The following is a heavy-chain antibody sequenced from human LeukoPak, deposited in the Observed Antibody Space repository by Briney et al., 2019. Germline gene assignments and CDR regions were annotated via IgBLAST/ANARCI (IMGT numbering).Heavy chain of an antibody. J-gene: IGHJ6*02. Sequence: SETLSLTCTVSGGSISSSSYYWGWIRQPPGKGLEWIGSIYYSGSTYYNPSLKSRVTISVDTSKNQFSLKLSSVTAADTAVYYCARGIIAVAGIVGMDVWGQGTTVTVSS. CDR1: GGSISSSSYY. CDR2: IYYSGST. V-gene: IGHV4-39*07. CDR3: ARGIIAVAGIVGMDV. D-gene: IGHD6-19*01.